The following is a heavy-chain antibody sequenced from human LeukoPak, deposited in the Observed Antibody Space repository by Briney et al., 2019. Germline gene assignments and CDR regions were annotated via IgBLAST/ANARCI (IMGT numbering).Heavy chain of an antibody. CDR2: IYPGDSDT. D-gene: IGHD6-13*01. CDR1: GYSFTSYW. V-gene: IGHV5-51*01. Sequence: GESLKISCKGSGYSFTSYWIGWVRQMPGKGLEWMGIIYPGDSDTRYSPSFQGQVTISADKSISTAYLQWSSLKASDTAMYYCAKGAFIAAASDAFDIWGQGTMVTVSS. CDR3: AKGAFIAAASDAFDI. J-gene: IGHJ3*02.